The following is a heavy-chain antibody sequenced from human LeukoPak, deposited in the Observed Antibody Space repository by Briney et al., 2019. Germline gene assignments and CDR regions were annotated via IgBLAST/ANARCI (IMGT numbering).Heavy chain of an antibody. D-gene: IGHD3-22*01. J-gene: IGHJ4*02. V-gene: IGHV1-2*02. Sequence: GASVKVPCKASGYTFTGYYIHWVRQAPGQGLEWMGWINPNSGGTNYAQKFQGRVTMTRDTSISTAYMELSRLRSDDTAVYYCARKPPYYYDSSGYSETLDYWGQGTLVTVSS. CDR3: ARKPPYYYDSSGYSETLDY. CDR2: INPNSGGT. CDR1: GYTFTGYY.